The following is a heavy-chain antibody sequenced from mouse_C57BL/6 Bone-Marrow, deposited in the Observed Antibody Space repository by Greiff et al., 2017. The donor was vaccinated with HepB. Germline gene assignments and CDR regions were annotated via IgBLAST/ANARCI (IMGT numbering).Heavy chain of an antibody. CDR3: ARESSYYGSSSYAMDY. Sequence: QVQLQQSGAELARPGASVKLSCKASGYTFTSYGISWVKQRTGQGLEWIGEVYPRSGNTYYNEKFKGKATLTADKSSSTAYMELRSLTSEDSAVYFCARESSYYGSSSYAMDYWGQGTSVTVSS. CDR1: GYTFTSYG. CDR2: VYPRSGNT. V-gene: IGHV1-81*01. D-gene: IGHD1-1*01. J-gene: IGHJ4*01.